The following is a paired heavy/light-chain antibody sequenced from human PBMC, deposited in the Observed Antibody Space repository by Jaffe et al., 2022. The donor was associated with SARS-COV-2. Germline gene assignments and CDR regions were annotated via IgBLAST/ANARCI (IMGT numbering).Light chain of an antibody. CDR2: DAS. J-gene: IGKJ4*01. CDR1: QSVSSH. V-gene: IGKV3-11*01. Sequence: EIVLTQSPATLSLSPGERATLSCRASQSVSSHLAWYQQKPGQAPRLLIYDASNRATGIPARFSGSGSGTDFTLTISSLEPEDFAVYYCQQRSNVPLTFGGGTKVEIE. CDR3: QQRSNVPLT.
Heavy chain of an antibody. D-gene: IGHD4-17*01. CDR2: ISDSGGST. CDR3: AKGRYGDYVGYFDY. J-gene: IGHJ4*02. V-gene: IGHV3-23*04. CDR1: GFTFTSYA. Sequence: EVQLVESGGGLVQPGGSLRLSCAASGFTFTSYAMAWVRQAPGKGLEWVSSISDSGGSTYYTNSVKGRFTISRDNSKNTLNLQVNSLRAEDTAVYYCAKGRYGDYVGYFDYWGQGALVTVSS.